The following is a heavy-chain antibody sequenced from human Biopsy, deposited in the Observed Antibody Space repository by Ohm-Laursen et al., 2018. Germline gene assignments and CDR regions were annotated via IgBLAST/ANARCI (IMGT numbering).Heavy chain of an antibody. CDR3: ARGSNEYGGLYFPH. V-gene: IGHV4-59*11. CDR2: ISHTGYT. CDR1: GGSFTGHY. J-gene: IGHJ1*01. Sequence: GTLSLTCSVSGGSFTGHYWTWIRQPPGKGLEWIGHISHTGYTSYKSSLKSRVTISLDTSRKHFSLRLTSLAATDTAVYYCARGSNEYGGLYFPHWGQGTLVTVSS. D-gene: IGHD4-23*01.